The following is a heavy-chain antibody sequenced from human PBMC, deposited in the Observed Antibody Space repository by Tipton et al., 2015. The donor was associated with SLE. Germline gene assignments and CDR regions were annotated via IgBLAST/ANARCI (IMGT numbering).Heavy chain of an antibody. CDR1: GGSISNYY. CDR3: ARGGTLSRHRLPS. D-gene: IGHD1-14*01. CDR2: IYYSGTT. Sequence: LRLSCTVSGGSISNYYWSWIRQPPGKGLEWIGYIYYSGTTNYNPSLKSRVTISLDTSKNQISLQLNSVTAADTAVYYCARGGTLSRHRLPSWG. V-gene: IGHV4-59*01. J-gene: IGHJ5*01.